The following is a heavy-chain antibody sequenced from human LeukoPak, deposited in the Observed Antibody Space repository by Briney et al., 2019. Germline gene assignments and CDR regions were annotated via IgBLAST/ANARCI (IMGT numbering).Heavy chain of an antibody. J-gene: IGHJ5*02. Sequence: GGSLRLSCAAAGFTFTTYWMGWVRQAPGNGLEWVASIKQDGSVKYYVDSVKGRFTISRDNAKNSLYLQMNSLRAEDTAMYYCARPLMYYFGSETYYWFDPWGQGTLVTVSS. V-gene: IGHV3-7*01. CDR1: GFTFTTYW. CDR2: IKQDGSVK. CDR3: ARPLMYYFGSETYYWFDP. D-gene: IGHD3-10*01.